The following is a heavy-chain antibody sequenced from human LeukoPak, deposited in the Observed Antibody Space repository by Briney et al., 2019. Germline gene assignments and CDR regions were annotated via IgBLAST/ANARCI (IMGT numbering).Heavy chain of an antibody. J-gene: IGHJ5*02. D-gene: IGHD3-22*01. Sequence: PGGSLRLSCAASGFTFTTYWMGWVRQAPGKGLEWVASIKQDGNEKYYVDSVKGRFTISRDNSKNTLYLQMNSLRAEDTAVYYCARVGGLNWLDPWGQGTLVTVSS. CDR1: GFTFTTYW. CDR2: IKQDGNEK. V-gene: IGHV3-7*03. CDR3: ARVGGLNWLDP.